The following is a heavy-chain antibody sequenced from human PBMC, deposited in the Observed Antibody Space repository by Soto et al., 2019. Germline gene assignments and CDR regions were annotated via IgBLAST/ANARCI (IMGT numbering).Heavy chain of an antibody. CDR3: VENFYYGSGSYYRFEY. V-gene: IGHV3-30*03. CDR2: ISFDGSKQ. J-gene: IGHJ4*02. D-gene: IGHD3-10*01. Sequence: QVQLVESGGGVVQPGTSLRLSCAASGFTFSNYGMHWVRQAPGKGREWVAVISFDGSKQYYVESVKGRFTISRDNSKSTLFLEMKSRSADDTAVYFCVENFYYGSGSYYRFEYWGQGTLVTVSS. CDR1: GFTFSNYG.